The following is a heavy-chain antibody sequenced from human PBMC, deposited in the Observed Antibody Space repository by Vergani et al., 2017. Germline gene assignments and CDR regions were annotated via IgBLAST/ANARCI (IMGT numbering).Heavy chain of an antibody. D-gene: IGHD4-23*01. J-gene: IGHJ4*02. CDR3: ARDRYGGSGY. CDR1: GGSLSSYY. Sequence: QVQLQESGPGLVKPSETLSLTCTVSGGSLSSYYWSWIRQPPGKGLEWIGYIYYSGRTNYNPSLKSRVTISVDPSKNQFSLKLSSVTAADTAVYYCARDRYGGSGYWGQGTLVTVSS. CDR2: IYYSGRT. V-gene: IGHV4-59*01.